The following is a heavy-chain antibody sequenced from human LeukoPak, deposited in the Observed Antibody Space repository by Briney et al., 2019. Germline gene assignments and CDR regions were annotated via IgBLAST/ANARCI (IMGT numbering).Heavy chain of an antibody. Sequence: SQTLSLTCAISGDSVSSNSAAWNWIRQSPSRGLEWLGRTYYRSTWYNDYAVSVRGRITVNPDTSKNQFSLHLNSVTPEDTAVYYCARRLTQYDCFDPWGQGILVTVSS. J-gene: IGHJ5*02. V-gene: IGHV6-1*01. CDR3: ARRLTQYDCFDP. D-gene: IGHD2-2*01. CDR1: GDSVSSNSAA. CDR2: TYYRSTWYN.